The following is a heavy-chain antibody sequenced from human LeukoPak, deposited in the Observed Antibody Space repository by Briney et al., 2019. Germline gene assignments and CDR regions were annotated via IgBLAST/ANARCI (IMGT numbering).Heavy chain of an antibody. V-gene: IGHV3-30*02. CDR1: GFTFSSYG. D-gene: IGHD1-26*01. Sequence: GGSLRLSCAASGFTFSSYGMHWVRQAPGKGLEWVAFIRYDGSNKYYADSVKGRFTISRDNARSTLYLEMNSLRAEDTAVYYCARVGIGRYSFDSWGQGTLVTVSS. J-gene: IGHJ4*02. CDR3: ARVGIGRYSFDS. CDR2: IRYDGSNK.